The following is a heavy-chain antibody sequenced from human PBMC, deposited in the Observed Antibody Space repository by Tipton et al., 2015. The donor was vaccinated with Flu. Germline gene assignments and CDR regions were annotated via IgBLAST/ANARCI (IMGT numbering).Heavy chain of an antibody. CDR1: GGSISSGGYY. CDR2: IYYSGST. J-gene: IGHJ5*02. CDR3: ASYDFWSRNWFDP. V-gene: IGHV4-31*03. D-gene: IGHD3-3*01. Sequence: TLSLTCTVSGGSISSGGYYWSWIRQHPGKGLEWIGYIYYSGSTYYNPSLKSRVTISVDTSKNQFSLKLSSVTAAGTAVYYCASYDFWSRNWFDPWGQGTLVTVSS.